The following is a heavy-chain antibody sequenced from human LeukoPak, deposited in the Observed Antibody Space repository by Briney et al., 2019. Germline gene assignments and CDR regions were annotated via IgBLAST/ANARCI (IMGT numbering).Heavy chain of an antibody. CDR1: GFTFSSYA. Sequence: GGPLRLSCAASGFTFSSYAMSWVRQAPGKGLEWVSAISGSGGSTYYADSVKGRFTIPRDNSKNTLYLQMNSLRAEDTAVYYCAKDLKVVQGVITWGQGTLVTVSS. J-gene: IGHJ4*02. CDR3: AKDLKVVQGVIT. V-gene: IGHV3-23*01. CDR2: ISGSGGST. D-gene: IGHD3-10*01.